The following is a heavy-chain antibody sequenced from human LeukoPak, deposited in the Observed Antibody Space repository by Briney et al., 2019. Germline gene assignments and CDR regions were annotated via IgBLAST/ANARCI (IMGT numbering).Heavy chain of an antibody. V-gene: IGHV3-21*01. D-gene: IGHD3-3*01. Sequence: GGSLRLSCTVSGFTFDSYAMIWVRQAPGKGLEWISSISRGSTYIYYADSVRGRFTISRDNARDSLFLQMNSLRAEDTAVYYCASFWSHYYYMDVWGKGTKVTVSS. CDR1: GFTFDSYA. CDR2: ISRGSTYI. J-gene: IGHJ6*03. CDR3: ASFWSHYYYMDV.